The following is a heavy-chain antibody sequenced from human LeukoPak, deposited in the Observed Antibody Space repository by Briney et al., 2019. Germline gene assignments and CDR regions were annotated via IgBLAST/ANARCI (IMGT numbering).Heavy chain of an antibody. CDR1: GYSFTTYW. J-gene: IGHJ4*01. CDR2: IYPGDSDT. CDR3: ARRGVDGDFLDY. Sequence: LGESLKISCKGSGYSFTTYWIGWVRQMPGKGLEWMGIIYPGDSDTRYSPSFQGQVTIAADKSVSTAYLQWSSLRASDTAMYYCARRGVDGDFLDYWGQGTRVTVSS. V-gene: IGHV5-51*01. D-gene: IGHD4-17*01.